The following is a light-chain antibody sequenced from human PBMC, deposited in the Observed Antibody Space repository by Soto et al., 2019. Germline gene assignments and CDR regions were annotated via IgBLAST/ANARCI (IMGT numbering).Light chain of an antibody. CDR2: EVS. Sequence: QSALTQPPSASGSPGQSVTISCTGTSGDVGAYKYVSWYQQHPGKAPKLMIYEVSKRPSGVPDRFSGSKSGNTASLTVSGLQAEDEADYYCSSYAGSSNVFGTGTKLTVL. CDR3: SSYAGSSNV. CDR1: SGDVGAYKY. V-gene: IGLV2-8*01. J-gene: IGLJ1*01.